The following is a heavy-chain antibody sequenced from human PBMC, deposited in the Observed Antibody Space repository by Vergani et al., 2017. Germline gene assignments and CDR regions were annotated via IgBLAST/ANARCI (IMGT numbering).Heavy chain of an antibody. CDR1: GGSISSGGYY. Sequence: QVQLQESGPGLVKPSQTLSLTCTVSGGSISSGGYYWSWIRPHPGKGLEWIGYIYYSGSAYYNPSLKSRFTISVDTSKNQFSLKLSSVTAADTAVYYCAIGVGDIVVVPAATYFDYWGQGTLVTVSS. J-gene: IGHJ4*02. D-gene: IGHD2-2*01. V-gene: IGHV4-31*03. CDR2: IYYSGSA. CDR3: AIGVGDIVVVPAATYFDY.